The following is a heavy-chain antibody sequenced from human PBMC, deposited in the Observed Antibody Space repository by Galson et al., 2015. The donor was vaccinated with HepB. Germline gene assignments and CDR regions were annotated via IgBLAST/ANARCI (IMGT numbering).Heavy chain of an antibody. CDR1: GYTFTSYY. CDR2: INPSGGST. J-gene: IGHJ4*02. V-gene: IGHV1-46*03. D-gene: IGHD3-22*01. Sequence: SVKVSCKASGYTFTSYYMHWVRQAPGQGLKWMGIINPSGGSTSYAQKFQGRVTMTRDTSTSTVYMELSSLRSEDTAVYYCARSSSGYFYYFDYWGQGTLVTVSS. CDR3: ARSSSGYFYYFDY.